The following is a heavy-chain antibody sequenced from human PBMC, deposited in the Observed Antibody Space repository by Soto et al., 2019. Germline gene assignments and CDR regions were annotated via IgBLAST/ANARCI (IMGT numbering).Heavy chain of an antibody. CDR1: GYTFTSYG. Sequence: ASVKVSCKASGYTFTSYGISWVRQAPGQGLEWMGWISAYNGNTNYAQKLQGRVTMTTDTSTSTAYMELRSLRSDDTAVYYCARTVLRYFDWLLDDGLDYYGMDGRGQGTTVTVSS. J-gene: IGHJ6*02. CDR2: ISAYNGNT. CDR3: ARTVLRYFDWLLDDGLDYYGMDG. V-gene: IGHV1-18*01. D-gene: IGHD3-9*01.